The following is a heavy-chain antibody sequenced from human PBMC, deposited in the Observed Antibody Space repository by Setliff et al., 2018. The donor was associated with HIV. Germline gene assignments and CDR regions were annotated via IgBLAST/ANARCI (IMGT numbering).Heavy chain of an antibody. CDR2: INPNSGYS. Sequence: VASVKVSCKASGYTFTGYYIHWLRQARGQGLEWMGWINPNSGYSKYAQKFQGRLTMTRDTSISTAYMELSRLTSDDTAVYYCARDTSATIRPLFDFWGQGTLVTVSS. CDR1: GYTFTGYY. V-gene: IGHV1-2*02. J-gene: IGHJ4*02. D-gene: IGHD5-12*01. CDR3: ARDTSATIRPLFDF.